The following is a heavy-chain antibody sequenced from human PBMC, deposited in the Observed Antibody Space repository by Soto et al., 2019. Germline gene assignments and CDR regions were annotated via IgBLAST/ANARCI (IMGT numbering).Heavy chain of an antibody. CDR3: ARVGRLGITGTTGSLDY. V-gene: IGHV1-18*01. CDR1: GYTFTSYG. CDR2: ISAYNGNT. D-gene: IGHD1-7*01. Sequence: GASVKVSCKASGYTFTSYGISWVRQAPGQGLEWMGWISAYNGNTNYAQKLQGRVTMTTDTSTSTAYMELRRLRSDDTAVYYCARVGRLGITGTTGSLDYWGQGTLVTVSS. J-gene: IGHJ4*02.